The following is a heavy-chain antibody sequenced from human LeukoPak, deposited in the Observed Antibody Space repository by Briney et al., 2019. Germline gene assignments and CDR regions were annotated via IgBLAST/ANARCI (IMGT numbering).Heavy chain of an antibody. Sequence: SETLSHTCAVSGYSISRGYYWGRIRQPPGKGLEWIGSIYHSGSTYYNPSLTSRVTISVDTSKNQFSLKLSSVTAADTAVYYCARLSIASRADFDYWGQGTLVTVSS. CDR3: ARLSIASRADFDY. J-gene: IGHJ4*02. V-gene: IGHV4-38-2*01. CDR1: GYSISRGYY. CDR2: IYHSGST. D-gene: IGHD3-3*02.